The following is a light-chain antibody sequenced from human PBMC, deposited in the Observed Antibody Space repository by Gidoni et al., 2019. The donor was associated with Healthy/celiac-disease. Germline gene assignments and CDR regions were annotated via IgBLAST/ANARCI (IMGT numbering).Light chain of an antibody. Sequence: EIVLTQSPATLSLSPGERATLSFRASQSVSSYLAWYQQNPGQAPRLLTYDASNRATGIPARFSGSGSGTDFTLTISSLEPEDFAVYYCQQRSNWPRITFGPGTKVDIK. V-gene: IGKV3-11*01. J-gene: IGKJ3*01. CDR2: DAS. CDR1: QSVSSY. CDR3: QQRSNWPRIT.